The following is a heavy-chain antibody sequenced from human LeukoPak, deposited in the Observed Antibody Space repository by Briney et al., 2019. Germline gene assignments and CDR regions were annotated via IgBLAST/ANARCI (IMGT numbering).Heavy chain of an antibody. Sequence: GGSLRLSWAAFGFTFSSYEMNWVRQAPGKGLEWVSYISSSGSTIYCADSVKGRFTISRDNAKNSLYLQMNSLRAEDTAVYYCARASYYDTIDYWGQGTLVTVSS. J-gene: IGHJ4*02. CDR2: ISSSGSTI. CDR1: GFTFSSYE. V-gene: IGHV3-48*03. CDR3: ARASYYDTIDY. D-gene: IGHD3-22*01.